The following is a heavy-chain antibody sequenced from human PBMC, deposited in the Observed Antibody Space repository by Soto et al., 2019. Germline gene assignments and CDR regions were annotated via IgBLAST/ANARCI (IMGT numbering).Heavy chain of an antibody. CDR3: AREPCSKGCYMDY. J-gene: IGHJ4*02. CDR2: INVGNGNT. V-gene: IGHV1-3*01. CDR1: GYTFTTYA. Sequence: QVQLVQSGAEVKKPGASVKVSCKASGYTFTTYAVHWVRQAPGQSLEWMGWINVGNGNTKYSQKIQCRVTITRDTSASTVYMELNSLRSEDTAIYYCAREPCSKGCYMDYWGQGDLVTVSS. D-gene: IGHD2-2*01.